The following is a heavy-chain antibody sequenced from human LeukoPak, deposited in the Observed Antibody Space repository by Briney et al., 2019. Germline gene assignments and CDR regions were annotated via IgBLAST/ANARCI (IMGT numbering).Heavy chain of an antibody. D-gene: IGHD1-26*01. CDR2: IDWDGEK. Sequence: SGPALVNPTQTLTLTCTFSGFSLSTSGMRVSWIRQPPGKALEWLARIDWDGEKVYITSLKTRLTISKDTSKNQVVLTMTNMDPVDTATYYCARMGVGATYTFDYWGQGTLVTVSS. J-gene: IGHJ4*02. CDR1: GFSLSTSGMR. CDR3: ARMGVGATYTFDY. V-gene: IGHV2-70*04.